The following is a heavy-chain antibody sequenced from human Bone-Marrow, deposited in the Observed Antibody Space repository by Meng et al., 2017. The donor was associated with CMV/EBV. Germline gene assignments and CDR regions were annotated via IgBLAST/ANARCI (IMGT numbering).Heavy chain of an antibody. J-gene: IGHJ4*02. D-gene: IGHD3-22*01. Sequence: SVKVSCKASGYTFTYRYLHWVRQAPGQGLEWMGGIIPILGIANYAQKFQGRVTITADKSTSTAYMELRSLRSDDTAVYYCARDYYDSSGYYHYWGQGTLVTVSS. CDR1: GYTFTYRY. CDR3: ARDYYDSSGYYHY. V-gene: IGHV1-69*10. CDR2: IIPILGIA.